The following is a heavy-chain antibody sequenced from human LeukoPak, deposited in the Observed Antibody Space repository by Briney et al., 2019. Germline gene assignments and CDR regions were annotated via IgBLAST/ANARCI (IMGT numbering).Heavy chain of an antibody. V-gene: IGHV4-34*01. CDR2: INHSGST. J-gene: IGHJ4*02. CDR1: GGSFSGYY. CDR3: ARELPGDGYNTPYFDY. D-gene: IGHD5-24*01. Sequence: SETLSLTCAVYGGSFSGYYWSWIRQPPGKGLEWIGEINHSGSTNYNPSLKSRVTISVDTSKNQFSLKLSSVTAADTAVYYCARELPGDGYNTPYFDYWGQGTLVTVSP.